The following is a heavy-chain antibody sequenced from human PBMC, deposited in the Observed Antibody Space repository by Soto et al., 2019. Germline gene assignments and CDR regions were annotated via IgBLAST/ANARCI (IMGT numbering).Heavy chain of an antibody. CDR2: IYYSGNT. V-gene: IGHV4-59*08. Sequence: SETLSLTCTVSGDSISSYYWSWIRQPPGKGLEWIGCIYYSGNTNYNPSLKSRVTISVDTSKSQFSLKLSSVTAADTAVYYCARHDSTLLPHIWGQGTMVTVSS. CDR1: GDSISSYY. D-gene: IGHD3-10*01. J-gene: IGHJ3*02. CDR3: ARHDSTLLPHI.